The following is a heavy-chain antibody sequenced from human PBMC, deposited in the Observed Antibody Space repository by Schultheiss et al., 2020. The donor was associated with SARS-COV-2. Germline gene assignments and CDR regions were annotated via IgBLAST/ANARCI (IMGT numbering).Heavy chain of an antibody. CDR2: IYHGGST. J-gene: IGHJ3*02. Sequence: SETLSLTCAVSGYSISSYYYWGWIRQPPGKGLEWIGSIYHGGSTYYNPSLKSRATLSVDTSKNQFSLKLSSVTAADTAVYYCARPHEGDYAFDIWGQGTTVTVSS. CDR1: GYSISSYYY. D-gene: IGHD1-26*01. V-gene: IGHV4-38-2*01. CDR3: ARPHEGDYAFDI.